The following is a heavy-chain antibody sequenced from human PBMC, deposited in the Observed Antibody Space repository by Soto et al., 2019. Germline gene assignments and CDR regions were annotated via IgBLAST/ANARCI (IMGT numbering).Heavy chain of an antibody. CDR3: ARAGVVVPAANFDYYYYGMDV. CDR1: GYTFTGYY. CDR2: INPNSGGT. V-gene: IGHV1-2*02. J-gene: IGHJ6*02. D-gene: IGHD2-2*01. Sequence: ASVKVSCKASGYTFTGYYMHWVRQAPGQGLEWMGWINPNSGGTNYAQKFQGRVTMTRDTSISTAYMELSRLRSDDTAVYYCARAGVVVPAANFDYYYYGMDVWGQGTTVTAP.